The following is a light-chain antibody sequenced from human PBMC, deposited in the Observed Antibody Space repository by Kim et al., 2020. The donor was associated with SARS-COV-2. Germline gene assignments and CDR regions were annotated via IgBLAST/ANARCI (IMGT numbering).Light chain of an antibody. CDR2: GAS. CDR3: QQYNDWWT. CDR1: QSVTTR. Sequence: EVMVTQSPDTLSVSPGERAILSCRASQSVTTRLAWYQQKPGQTPRLLIYGASTRATGIPARFSGSGSGTDFTLTIDSLQSEDVAIYYCQQYNDWWTFGPGTKVDI. J-gene: IGKJ1*01. V-gene: IGKV3-15*01.